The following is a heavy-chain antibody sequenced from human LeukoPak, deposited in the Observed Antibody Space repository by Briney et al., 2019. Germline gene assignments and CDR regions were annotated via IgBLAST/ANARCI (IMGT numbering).Heavy chain of an antibody. CDR3: AKGVGGSSWYRDAFDI. CDR2: ISGSGGST. J-gene: IGHJ3*02. CDR1: GFTFSSYA. Sequence: GGSLRLSCAASGFTFSSYAMSWVRQAPGKGLEWVSAISGSGGSTYYADSVKGRFTISRDNSKNTLYSEMNSLRAEDTAVYYCAKGVGGSSWYRDAFDIWGQGTMVTVSS. D-gene: IGHD6-13*01. V-gene: IGHV3-23*01.